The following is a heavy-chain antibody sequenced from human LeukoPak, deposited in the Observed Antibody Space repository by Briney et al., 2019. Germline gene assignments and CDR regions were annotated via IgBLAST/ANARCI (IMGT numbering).Heavy chain of an antibody. CDR3: ASPPSGSGSYHPWAYYYYGMDV. D-gene: IGHD3-10*01. CDR2: IIPILGIA. Sequence: ASVTVSCKASGGTFSSYAISWVRQAPGQGLEWMGRIIPILGIANYAQKFQGRVTITADKSTSTAYMELRGLRSEDTALLYCASPPSGSGSYHPWAYYYYGMDVWGQGTTVTVSS. V-gene: IGHV1-69*04. J-gene: IGHJ6*02. CDR1: GGTFSSYA.